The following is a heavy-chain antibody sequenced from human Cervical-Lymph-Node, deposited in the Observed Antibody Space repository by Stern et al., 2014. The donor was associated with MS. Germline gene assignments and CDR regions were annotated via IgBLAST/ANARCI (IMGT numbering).Heavy chain of an antibody. V-gene: IGHV1-69*01. J-gene: IGHJ6*02. CDR1: GVTFSNSS. CDR2: IIPLFDST. CDR3: ARGGLYYYYSGMDV. Sequence: VQLVQSGTEVKKPGSSVKVSCKASGVTFSNSSITWVRQAPGQGLEWMGGIIPLFDSTHYAQMFQVRVTITADESTITSYMELNSLRSEDTAVYYCARGGLYYYYSGMDVWGQGTTVIVSS.